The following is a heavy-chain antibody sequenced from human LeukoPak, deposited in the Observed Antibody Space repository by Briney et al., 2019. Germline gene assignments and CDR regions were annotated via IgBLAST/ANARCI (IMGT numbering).Heavy chain of an antibody. CDR2: VSGRGRST. CDR3: AQHSGFLGLTEYISF. CDR1: GLTLINSA. V-gene: IGHV3-23*01. D-gene: IGHD1-26*01. J-gene: IGHJ4*02. Sequence: PGGSLRLSCVASGLTLINSAMSCVRQAPGKGLEWVSSVSGRGRSTYYADSVKGRFNVSKDNSRNTLYLEMRSLRAEDTAVYFCAQHSGFLGLTEYISFWGQGTLVTVSS.